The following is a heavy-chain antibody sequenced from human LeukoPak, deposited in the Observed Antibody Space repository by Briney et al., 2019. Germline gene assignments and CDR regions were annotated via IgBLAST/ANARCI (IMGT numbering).Heavy chain of an antibody. Sequence: SQTLSLTCAISGDGVSSNSAAWNWIRQSPSRGLEWLGRTYYRSKWHFDYAASVKSRITISPDTSKNQFSLQLNSVTPEDTAVYYCASIAAGAPDAFDIWGQGTMVTVSS. CDR3: ASIAAGAPDAFDI. CDR1: GDGVSSNSAA. J-gene: IGHJ3*02. D-gene: IGHD6-13*01. CDR2: TYYRSKWHF. V-gene: IGHV6-1*01.